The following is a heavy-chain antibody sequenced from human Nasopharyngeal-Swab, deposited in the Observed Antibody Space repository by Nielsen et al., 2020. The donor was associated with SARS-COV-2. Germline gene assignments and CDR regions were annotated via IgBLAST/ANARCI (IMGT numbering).Heavy chain of an antibody. CDR2: ISSSGNTI. J-gene: IGHJ6*02. CDR3: ARDIKRYFDWLLPSYYYYGMDV. Sequence: GESLKISCAASGFTFSIYEMNWVRQAPGKGLEWVSYISSSGNTIYYADSVKGRFTISRDNAKNSLYLQMNSLRAEDTAVYYCARDIKRYFDWLLPSYYYYGMDVWGQGTTVTVSS. D-gene: IGHD3-9*01. V-gene: IGHV3-48*03. CDR1: GFTFSIYE.